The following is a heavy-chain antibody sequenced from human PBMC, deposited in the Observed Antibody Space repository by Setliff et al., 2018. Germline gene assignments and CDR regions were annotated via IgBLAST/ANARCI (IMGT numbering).Heavy chain of an antibody. CDR3: ATEFPHYDILTGFDY. J-gene: IGHJ4*02. CDR2: FDPENGEM. CDR1: GYTLTEFA. Sequence: ASVKVSCKVSGYTLTEFAMQWVRQAPGEGLEWMGGFDPENGEMIYAQKFQGRVTMTEDTSTDTAYMELSSLRAEDTAVYYCATEFPHYDILTGFDYWGQGTLVTVSS. D-gene: IGHD3-9*01. V-gene: IGHV1-24*01.